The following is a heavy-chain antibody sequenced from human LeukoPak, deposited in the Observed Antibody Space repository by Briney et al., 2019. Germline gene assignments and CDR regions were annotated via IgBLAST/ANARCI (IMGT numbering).Heavy chain of an antibody. J-gene: IGHJ6*02. V-gene: IGHV4-4*07. Sequence: SETLSRTCTVSGGSISSYYWSWIRQPAGKGLEWIGRIYTSGSTNYNPSLKSRVTMSVDTSKNQFSLKLSSVPAADTAVYYCARDEYYYDSSGYYYYPYYYYGMDVWGQGTTVTVSS. CDR3: ARDEYYYDSSGYYYYPYYYYGMDV. CDR1: GGSISSYY. D-gene: IGHD3-22*01. CDR2: IYTSGST.